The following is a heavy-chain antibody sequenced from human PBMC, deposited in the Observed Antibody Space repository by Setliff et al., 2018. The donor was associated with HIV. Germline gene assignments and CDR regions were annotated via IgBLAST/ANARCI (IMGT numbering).Heavy chain of an antibody. D-gene: IGHD2-2*01. J-gene: IGHJ5*02. CDR1: GDSISSHY. CDR3: AGGHCSGTSCYHPWYWFDP. Sequence: SETLSLTCPVSGDSISSHYWSWIRQPQGKGLEWIGYIYYSGSGNYNPTLKRRVTMSLATSKKQFSLKLNSVTAADTAVYYCAGGHCSGTSCYHPWYWFDPWGQGTLVTVSS. V-gene: IGHV4-59*11. CDR2: IYYSGSG.